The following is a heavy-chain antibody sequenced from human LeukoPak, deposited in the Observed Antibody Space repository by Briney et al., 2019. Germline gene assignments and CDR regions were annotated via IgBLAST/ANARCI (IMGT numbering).Heavy chain of an antibody. D-gene: IGHD3-10*01. CDR2: INPNSGGT. J-gene: IGHJ5*02. Sequence: ASVKVSCKASGYTFTGYSMHWVLQAPGQGLEWMGWINPNSGGTYYAQKFQGRVTMTRDTSISTAYMELSRLRSDDTAVYYCARGVLLWFGESTNWFDPWGQGTLVTVSS. CDR3: ARGVLLWFGESTNWFDP. CDR1: GYTFTGYS. V-gene: IGHV1-2*02.